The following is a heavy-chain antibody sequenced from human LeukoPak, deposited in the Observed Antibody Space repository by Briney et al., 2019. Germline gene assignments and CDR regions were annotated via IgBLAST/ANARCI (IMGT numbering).Heavy chain of an antibody. Sequence: ASVKVSCKASGGTFSSYAISWVRQAPGQGLEWMGGIIPIFGTANYAQKFQGRVTITADESTSTAYMELSSLRPEDTAVYYCARVPYYYDSSGYYPDRYYYYYMDVWGKGTTVTVSS. CDR1: GGTFSSYA. V-gene: IGHV1-69*13. CDR2: IIPIFGTA. CDR3: ARVPYYYDSSGYYPDRYYYYYMDV. J-gene: IGHJ6*03. D-gene: IGHD3-22*01.